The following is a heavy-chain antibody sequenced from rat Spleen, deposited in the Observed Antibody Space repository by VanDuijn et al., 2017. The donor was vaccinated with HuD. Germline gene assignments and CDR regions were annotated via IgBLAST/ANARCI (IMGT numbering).Heavy chain of an antibody. CDR3: ARHGGYSGVRDYYFDY. J-gene: IGHJ2*01. V-gene: IGHV5-25*01. CDR2: ISTGGGNT. Sequence: EVQLVESGGGLVQPGRSLKLSCAASGFTFSNYDMAWVRQAPTKGLEWIASISTGGGNTYYRDSVKGRFTISRDNAKSTLYLQMDSLRSEDTATYYCARHGGYSGVRDYYFDYWGQGVMVIVSS. D-gene: IGHD1-1*01. CDR1: GFTFSNYD.